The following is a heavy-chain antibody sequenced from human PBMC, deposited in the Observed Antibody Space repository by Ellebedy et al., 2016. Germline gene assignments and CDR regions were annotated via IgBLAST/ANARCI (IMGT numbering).Heavy chain of an antibody. CDR1: GFTFSSYA. D-gene: IGHD1-1*01. CDR2: ISYDGSHK. J-gene: IGHJ5*02. CDR3: ARALTTRDNWFDP. V-gene: IGHV3-30-3*01. Sequence: GGSLRLSCAASGFTFSSYALYWVRQAPGKGLEWVAVISYDGSHKYYADSVQGRFTISRDNSKNTMYLQMNDLRGDDTAVYYCARALTTRDNWFDPWGQGTLVTVSS.